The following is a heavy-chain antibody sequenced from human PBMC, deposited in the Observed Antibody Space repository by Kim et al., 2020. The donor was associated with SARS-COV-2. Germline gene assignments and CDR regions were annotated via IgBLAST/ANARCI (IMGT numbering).Heavy chain of an antibody. J-gene: IGHJ4*02. CDR1: GYTFTSYA. CDR2: INAGNGNT. D-gene: IGHD3-9*01. Sequence: ASVKVSCKASGYTFTSYAMHWVRQAPGQRLEWMGWINAGNGNTKYSQKFQGRVTITRDTSASTAYMELSSLRSEDTAVYYCARVGIRYFDWPNFDYWGQGTLVTVSS. CDR3: ARVGIRYFDWPNFDY. V-gene: IGHV1-3*01.